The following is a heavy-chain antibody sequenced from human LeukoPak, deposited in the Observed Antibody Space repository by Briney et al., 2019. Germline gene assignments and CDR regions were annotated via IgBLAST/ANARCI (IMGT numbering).Heavy chain of an antibody. CDR2: IYTSGST. D-gene: IGHD2-2*01. CDR1: GGSISSYY. CDR3: ARGIGVVPAARRFDP. Sequence: SETLSLTCTVSGGSISSYYWSWIRQPAGKGLEWIGRIYTSGSTNYNPSLKSRVTMSVDTSKNQFSLKLSSVTAADTAVYYCARGIGVVPAARRFDPWGQGTLVTVSS. J-gene: IGHJ5*02. V-gene: IGHV4-4*07.